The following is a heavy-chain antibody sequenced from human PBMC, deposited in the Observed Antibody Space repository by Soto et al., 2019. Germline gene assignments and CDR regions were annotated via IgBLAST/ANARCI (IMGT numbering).Heavy chain of an antibody. D-gene: IGHD3-9*01. CDR2: INADSGDT. CDR1: EHTSTIYY. V-gene: IGHV1-2*02. J-gene: IGHJ1*01. CDR3: ATRDYDILTGYLHI. Sequence: QAHLVQSGAEVRKPGASVKVSCQALEHTSTIYYIHWVRQARGQGLEWMGWINADSGDTTYAEDFRGRATVTTDSSTTTFRMELSRLGLDDTAMYFCATRDYDILTGYLHIWGQGTMITVSS.